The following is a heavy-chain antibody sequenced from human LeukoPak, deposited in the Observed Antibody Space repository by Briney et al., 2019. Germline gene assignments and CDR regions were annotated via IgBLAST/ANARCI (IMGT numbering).Heavy chain of an antibody. Sequence: SETLSLTCTVCGGSISSYYWSWIRQPPGKGLECIGYIYYSGSTNYNPSLKSRVTISVDTSKNQFSLKLSSVTAADTAVYYCAGYDPLGPGAFDIWGQGTMVTVSS. J-gene: IGHJ3*02. CDR2: IYYSGST. D-gene: IGHD7-27*01. CDR1: GGSISSYY. CDR3: AGYDPLGPGAFDI. V-gene: IGHV4-59*01.